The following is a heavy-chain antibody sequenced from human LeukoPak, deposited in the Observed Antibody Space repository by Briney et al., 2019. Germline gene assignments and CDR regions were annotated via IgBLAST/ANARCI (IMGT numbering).Heavy chain of an antibody. CDR2: IYYSGRT. D-gene: IGHD3-22*01. CDR3: ARLYYYDSSGPPL. CDR1: GGSISTSNYY. Sequence: KPSETLSLTCSVSGGSISTSNYYWGWIRQPPGKGLEWIANIYYSGRTYYNPSLKSRVTISMDTSKNQFSLKLSSVTAADTAVYYCARLYYYDSSGPPLWGQGTLVTASS. V-gene: IGHV4-39*01. J-gene: IGHJ4*02.